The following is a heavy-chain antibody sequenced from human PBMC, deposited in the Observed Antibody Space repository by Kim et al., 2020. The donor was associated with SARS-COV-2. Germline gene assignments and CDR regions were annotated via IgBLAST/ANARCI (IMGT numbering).Heavy chain of an antibody. J-gene: IGHJ3*02. V-gene: IGHV3-48*03. CDR2: V. Sequence: VYYAESIEGRFTISRDNANNSLFLQMDSLRVEDTAVYYCALIMPRENSFNIWGQGTVVTVST. CDR3: ALIMPRENSFNI. D-gene: IGHD2-2*01.